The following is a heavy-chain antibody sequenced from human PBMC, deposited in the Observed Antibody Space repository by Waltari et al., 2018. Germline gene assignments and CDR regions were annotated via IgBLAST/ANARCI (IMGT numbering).Heavy chain of an antibody. V-gene: IGHV3-21*01. CDR3: ARSFIVGATGGFDY. J-gene: IGHJ4*02. D-gene: IGHD1-26*01. CDR2: SSSSSSYI. Sequence: EVQLVESGGGLVKPGGSLRLSCAASGFTFSSYSMNWVRQAPGKGLEWVSASSSSSSYIYYADSVKGRFTISRDNAKNSLYLQMNSLRAEDTAVYYCARSFIVGATGGFDYWGQGTLVTVSS. CDR1: GFTFSSYS.